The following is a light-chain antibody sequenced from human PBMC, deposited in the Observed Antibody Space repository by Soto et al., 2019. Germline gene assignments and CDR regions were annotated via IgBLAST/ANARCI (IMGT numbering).Light chain of an antibody. J-gene: IGKJ1*01. Sequence: EIVVTQSTITPSVAPGKKSTLYCRASQSVSSDLASYQQKPGQAPRLLIYGASTRATGIPARFSGRGSGTEFTLTISSLQSEDIAVYHCQQYNNWPPWTFGQGTKVDI. CDR3: QQYNNWPPWT. CDR2: GAS. V-gene: IGKV3-15*01. CDR1: QSVSSD.